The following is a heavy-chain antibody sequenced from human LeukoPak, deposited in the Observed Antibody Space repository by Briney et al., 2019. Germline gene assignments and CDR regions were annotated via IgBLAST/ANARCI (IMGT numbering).Heavy chain of an antibody. Sequence: GGSLRLSCAASGFTFSSYGMHWVRQAPGKGLEWVAFIRSDGSNKYYADSVKGRFTISRDNSKLYLQMNSLRAEDTAVYYCAKIGRYYDFWTGFYEEEVDYMDVWGKGTTVTVSS. CDR3: AKIGRYYDFWTGFYEEEVDYMDV. CDR2: IRSDGSNK. V-gene: IGHV3-30*02. J-gene: IGHJ6*03. CDR1: GFTFSSYG. D-gene: IGHD3-3*01.